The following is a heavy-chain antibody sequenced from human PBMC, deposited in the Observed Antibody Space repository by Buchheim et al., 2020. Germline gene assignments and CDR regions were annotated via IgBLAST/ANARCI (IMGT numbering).Heavy chain of an antibody. Sequence: QVQLVESGGGVVQPGRSLRLSCAASGFTFSSYAMHWVRQAPGKGLEWVAVISYDGSNKYYADSVKGRFTTSRDNSKNTLYLQMNSLRAEDTAVYYCARDSHMVRGVIMGIDYWGQGTL. CDR2: ISYDGSNK. CDR1: GFTFSSYA. CDR3: ARDSHMVRGVIMGIDY. J-gene: IGHJ4*02. D-gene: IGHD3-10*01. V-gene: IGHV3-30-3*01.